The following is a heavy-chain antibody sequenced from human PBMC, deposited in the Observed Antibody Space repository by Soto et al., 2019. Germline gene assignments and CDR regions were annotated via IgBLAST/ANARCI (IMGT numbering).Heavy chain of an antibody. D-gene: IGHD3-16*02. Sequence: EVQLVESGGGLVQPGGSLRLSCAASGFTFSSYWMSWVRQAPGKGLEWVANIKQDGSEKYYVDSVKGRCTISRDNAHNTVYLQINSLKAEEKAVYYWARVGDYIWGSYRHPPHMYDWGQGTLVTVSS. CDR2: IKQDGSEK. J-gene: IGHJ4*02. CDR3: ARVGDYIWGSYRHPPHMYD. V-gene: IGHV3-7*01. CDR1: GFTFSSYW.